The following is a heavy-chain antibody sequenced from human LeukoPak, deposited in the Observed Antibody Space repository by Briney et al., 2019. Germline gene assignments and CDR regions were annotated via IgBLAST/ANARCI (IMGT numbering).Heavy chain of an antibody. CDR3: ARGYGSGRLRYFFDY. D-gene: IGHD3-10*01. CDR2: INPNSGGT. V-gene: IGHV1-2*02. Sequence: ASVKVSCKASGYTFTGYYMHWVRQAPGQGLEWMGWINPNSGGTNNAQKFQGRVTMTRDTSISTAYMELSRLRSDDTAVYYCARGYGSGRLRYFFDYCGQGTLVTVSS. J-gene: IGHJ4*02. CDR1: GYTFTGYY.